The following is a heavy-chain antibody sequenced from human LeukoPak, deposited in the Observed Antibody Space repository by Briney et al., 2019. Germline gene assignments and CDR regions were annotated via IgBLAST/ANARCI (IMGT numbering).Heavy chain of an antibody. CDR3: ARDSCQDSGIYTAGGFDH. Sequence: GASEKLSCKASGYTCTSYGISWMRQPHGQGLEWMGWISAYNGNTNYAQKFHSSVTMTTDTSTSIAYMELRSLISEDTAVYYWARDSCQDSGIYTAGGFDHWGQGTLVTVSS. D-gene: IGHD1-26*01. CDR1: GYTCTSYG. CDR2: ISAYNGNT. V-gene: IGHV1-18*01. J-gene: IGHJ4*02.